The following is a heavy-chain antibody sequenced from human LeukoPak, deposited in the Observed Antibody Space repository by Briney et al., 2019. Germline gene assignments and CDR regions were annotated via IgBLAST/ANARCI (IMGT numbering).Heavy chain of an antibody. CDR1: GFMFSIFG. V-gene: IGHV3-23*01. CDR2: ISASGRST. J-gene: IGHJ4*02. CDR3: AKIAGGDYDFWSGSWDY. Sequence: GRSLRLSCTASGFMFSIFGMSWVRQAPGKGLEWVSAISASGRSTYYADSVKGRVTISRDNSKNTLFLQMNSLRAEDTALYYCAKIAGGDYDFWSGSWDYWGQGTLVTVSS. D-gene: IGHD3-3*01.